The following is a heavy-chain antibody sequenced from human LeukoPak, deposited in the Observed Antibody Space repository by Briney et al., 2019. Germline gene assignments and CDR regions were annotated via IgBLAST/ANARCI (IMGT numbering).Heavy chain of an antibody. CDR1: AFTFSSYA. V-gene: IGHV3-23*01. CDR3: AKDRGQLAYCGGDCWTFDY. CDR2: ISGSGGST. Sequence: GGSLRLSCAASAFTFSSYAMSSVRQAPGKGLEWVLAISGSGGSTYYADSVKGRFTISRDNSKNTLYLQMNSLSAEDTAVYYCAKDRGQLAYCGGDCWTFDYWGQGTLVTVSS. J-gene: IGHJ4*02. D-gene: IGHD2-21*02.